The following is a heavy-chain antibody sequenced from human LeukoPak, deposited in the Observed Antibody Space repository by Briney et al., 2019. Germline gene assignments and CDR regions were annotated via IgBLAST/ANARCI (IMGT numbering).Heavy chain of an antibody. CDR1: GGSISSSSYY. CDR2: IYYSGST. Sequence: PSQTLSLTCAVSGGSISSSSYYWGWIRQPPGKGLEWIGSIYYSGSTYYNPSLKSRVTISVDTSKNQFSLKLSSVTAADTAVYYCARHTPYWFDPWGQGTLVTVSS. V-gene: IGHV4-39*01. D-gene: IGHD2-15*01. CDR3: ARHTPYWFDP. J-gene: IGHJ5*02.